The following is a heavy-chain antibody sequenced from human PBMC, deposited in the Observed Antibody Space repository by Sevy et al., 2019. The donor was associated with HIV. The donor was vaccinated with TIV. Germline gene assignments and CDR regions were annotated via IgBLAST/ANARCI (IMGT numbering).Heavy chain of an antibody. D-gene: IGHD3-10*02. CDR2: INWNSVSI. CDR1: GFTFDHHA. CDR3: AREGLAPYVYGADV. Sequence: GGSLRLSCAASGFTFDHHAMYWVRQAPGKRLEWVSGINWNSVSIGYADSVKGRFTISRDNAKNSLYLHLNSLRADDTALYYCAREGLAPYVYGADVWGQGTAVTVS. V-gene: IGHV3-9*01. J-gene: IGHJ6*02.